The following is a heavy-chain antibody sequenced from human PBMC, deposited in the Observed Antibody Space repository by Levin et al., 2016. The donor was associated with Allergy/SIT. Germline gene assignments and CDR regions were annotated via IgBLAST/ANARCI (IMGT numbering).Heavy chain of an antibody. CDR3: ARGGFSYDY. CDR2: IYYSGST. V-gene: IGHV4-39*01. Sequence: SETLSLTCNVSGGSISSSSYYWGWIRQPPGKGLEWIGSIYYSGSTWYNPSLKSRVTISTDMPKNQFSLKLSSVTAADTAVYYCARGGFSYDYWGQGTLVTVSS. J-gene: IGHJ4*02. D-gene: IGHD5-12*01. CDR1: GGSISSSSYY.